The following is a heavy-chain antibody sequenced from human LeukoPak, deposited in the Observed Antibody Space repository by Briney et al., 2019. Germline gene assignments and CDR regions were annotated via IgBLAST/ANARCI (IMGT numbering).Heavy chain of an antibody. J-gene: IGHJ6*02. V-gene: IGHV1-2*02. CDR2: INPNSGGT. Sequence: VASVKVSCKASGYTFTGYYMHWVRQAPGQGLEWMGWINPNSGGTNYAQKFQGRVTMTRDTSTSTVYMELSSLRSEDTAVYYCARGLPYYGMDVWGQGTTVTVSS. CDR3: ARGLPYYGMDV. CDR1: GYTFTGYY.